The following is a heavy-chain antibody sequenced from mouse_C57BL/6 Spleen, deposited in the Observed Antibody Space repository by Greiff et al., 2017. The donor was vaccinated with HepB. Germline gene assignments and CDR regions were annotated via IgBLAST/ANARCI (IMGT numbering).Heavy chain of an antibody. V-gene: IGHV1-55*01. J-gene: IGHJ4*01. D-gene: IGHD1-1*01. Sequence: QVQLQQPGAELVKPGASVKMSCKASGYTFTSYWITWVKQRPGQGLEWIGDIYPGSGSTNYNEKFKSKATLTVDTSSSTAYMQLSSLTSEDSAVYYCARFPSYYYGSSRGAMDDWGQGASVTVSS. CDR2: IYPGSGST. CDR3: ARFPSYYYGSSRGAMDD. CDR1: GYTFTSYW.